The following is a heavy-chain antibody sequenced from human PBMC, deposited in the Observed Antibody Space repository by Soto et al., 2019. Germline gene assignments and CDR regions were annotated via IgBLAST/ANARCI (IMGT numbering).Heavy chain of an antibody. CDR3: AKTYGYGYRDYLDY. CDR2: ISYDGSNK. D-gene: IGHD5-12*01. V-gene: IGHV3-30*18. J-gene: IGHJ4*02. Sequence: QVQLVESGGGVVQPGRSLRLSCAASGFTFSSYGMHWVRQAPGKGLEWVAVISYDGSNKYYADSVKGRFTISRDNSKNTLYLQMNSLRAEDTAVYYCAKTYGYGYRDYLDYWGQGTLVTVSS. CDR1: GFTFSSYG.